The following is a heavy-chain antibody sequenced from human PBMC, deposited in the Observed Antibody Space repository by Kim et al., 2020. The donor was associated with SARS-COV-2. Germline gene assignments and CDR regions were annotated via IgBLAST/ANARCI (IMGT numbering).Heavy chain of an antibody. CDR3: ARVDYGGIHFDY. D-gene: IGHD4-17*01. J-gene: IGHJ4*02. Sequence: CYIPSPKRRVTISVDTSKIQFPLRLSSVPAADTAVYYCARVDYGGIHFDYWGQGTLVTVSS. V-gene: IGHV4-30-2*05.